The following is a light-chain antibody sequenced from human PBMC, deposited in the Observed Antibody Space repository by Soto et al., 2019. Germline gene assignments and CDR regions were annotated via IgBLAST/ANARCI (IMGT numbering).Light chain of an antibody. V-gene: IGKV1-39*01. J-gene: IGKJ5*01. Sequence: IQMTQSPSSLSASVGDRVTITCRASQRISTYLNWFQQRPGKAPRLLIYAASTLQTGVSSNFSGSASGTDFTLTITSLQPEDFATYYCQQADSLPLVTFGQGTRLEIK. CDR3: QQADSLPLVT. CDR2: AAS. CDR1: QRISTY.